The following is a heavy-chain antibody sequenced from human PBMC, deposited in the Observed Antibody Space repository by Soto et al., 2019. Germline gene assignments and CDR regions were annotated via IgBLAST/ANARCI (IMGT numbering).Heavy chain of an antibody. Sequence: SETLSLTCTVSGGSISSGGYYWSWIRQHPGKGLEWIGYIYYSGSTYYNPSLKSRVTISLDTSKNQFSVKLSSVTAADTAVYYCPIDRRRYSYDYYYGMDVWGQGTTVTVSS. J-gene: IGHJ6*02. V-gene: IGHV4-31*03. D-gene: IGHD5-18*01. CDR1: GGSISSGGYY. CDR2: IYYSGST. CDR3: PIDRRRYSYDYYYGMDV.